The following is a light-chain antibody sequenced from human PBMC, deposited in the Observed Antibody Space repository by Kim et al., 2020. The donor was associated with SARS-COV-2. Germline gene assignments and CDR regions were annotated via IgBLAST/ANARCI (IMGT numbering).Light chain of an antibody. V-gene: IGKV3-15*01. J-gene: IGKJ1*01. CDR2: DAS. CDR3: QKNNSWPQT. CDR1: QTVYRS. Sequence: EIAMTQSPATLSLSPGERVTLSCRASQTVYRSFSWYQKKPGQPPRVLIYDASNRATGIPASFSGSGSGTEFTLTISSLQSEDFEVYYCQKNNSWPQTFGQGTKVEIK.